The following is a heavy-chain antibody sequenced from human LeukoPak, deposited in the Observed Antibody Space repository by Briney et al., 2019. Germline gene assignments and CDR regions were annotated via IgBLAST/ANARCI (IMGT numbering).Heavy chain of an antibody. V-gene: IGHV3-23*01. D-gene: IGHD3-10*01. Sequence: GGSLRLSCAASGFTFSSYAMSWVRQAPGRGLEWFSAISGSGSSTHYGDSVKGRFTISRDNSRNPLYLQLNRLRAEDTAVYYCAKLLRGVIVPYFDYWGQGTLVTVSS. CDR3: AKLLRGVIVPYFDY. CDR2: ISGSGSST. J-gene: IGHJ4*02. CDR1: GFTFSSYA.